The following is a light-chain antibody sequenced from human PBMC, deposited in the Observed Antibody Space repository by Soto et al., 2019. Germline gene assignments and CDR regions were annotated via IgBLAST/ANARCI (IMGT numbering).Light chain of an antibody. CDR2: GVR. CDR3: SAYTTRSAV. J-gene: IGLJ1*01. CDR1: SNDIGAYNY. Sequence: QSVLTQPTSVSGSPGQSITISCTGSSNDIGAYNYVSWYQQHPGKAPRLLIHGVRDRPSGVPSRFSASKSGLTASLTISGLQAEDEADYYCSAYTTRSAVFGTGTKVTVL. V-gene: IGLV2-14*01.